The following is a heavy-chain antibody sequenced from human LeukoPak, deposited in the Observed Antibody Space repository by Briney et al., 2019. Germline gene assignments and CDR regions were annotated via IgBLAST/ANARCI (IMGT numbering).Heavy chain of an antibody. V-gene: IGHV4-4*02. Sequence: SETLSLTCAVSGASISSNNWWNWVRPPPGTGLEWVGEIYHSGSTNYNPSLKSRVTISVDKSKNQFSLKLSSVTAADTAVYYCARHVRLHYYGSGSSWFDPWGQGTLVTVSS. CDR3: ARHVRLHYYGSGSSWFDP. CDR1: GASISSNNW. J-gene: IGHJ5*02. CDR2: IYHSGST. D-gene: IGHD3-10*01.